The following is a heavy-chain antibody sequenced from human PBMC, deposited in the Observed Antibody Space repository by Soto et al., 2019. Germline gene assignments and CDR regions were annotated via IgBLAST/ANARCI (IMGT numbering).Heavy chain of an antibody. CDR1: SGSISSSNW. J-gene: IGHJ5*02. D-gene: IGHD3-10*01. CDR2: IYHSGST. V-gene: IGHV4-4*02. CDR3: ARYGSASNQGWFDP. Sequence: SSETLSLTCAVSSGSISSSNWWSWVRQPPGKGLEWIGEIYHSGSTNYNPSLKSRVTISVETSKNQFSLKLSSVTAADTAVYYCARYGSASNQGWFDPWGQGTRVTVSS.